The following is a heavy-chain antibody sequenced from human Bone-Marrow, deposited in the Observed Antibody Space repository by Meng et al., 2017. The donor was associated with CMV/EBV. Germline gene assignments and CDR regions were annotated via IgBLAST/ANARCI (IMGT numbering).Heavy chain of an antibody. Sequence: GESLKISCAASGFTFSDYYMGWIRQAPGKGLEWVSYISSSGSTIYYADSVKGRFTISRDNAKNSLYLQMNSLRAEDTAVYYCARASYYYDSSGYYSSYYFDYWGQGTLVTVSS. D-gene: IGHD3-22*01. J-gene: IGHJ4*02. CDR2: ISSSGSTI. CDR1: GFTFSDYY. CDR3: ARASYYYDSSGYYSSYYFDY. V-gene: IGHV3-11*04.